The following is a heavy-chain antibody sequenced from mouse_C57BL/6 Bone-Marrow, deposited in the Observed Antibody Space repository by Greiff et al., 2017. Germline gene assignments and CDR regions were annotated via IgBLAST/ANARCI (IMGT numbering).Heavy chain of an antibody. CDR1: GFTFSSYG. CDR3: ARRVRGFAY. CDR2: ISSGGSYT. V-gene: IGHV5-6*01. J-gene: IGHJ3*01. Sequence: EVHLVESGGDLVKPGGSLKLSCAASGFTFSSYGMSWVRQTPDKRLEWVATISSGGSYTYYPASVKGRFTISRDNTKNTLYLRMSSLKSEATARYYCARRVRGFAYWGQGTLVTVSA.